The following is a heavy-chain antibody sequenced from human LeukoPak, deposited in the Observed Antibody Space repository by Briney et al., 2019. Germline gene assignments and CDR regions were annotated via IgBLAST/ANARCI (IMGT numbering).Heavy chain of an antibody. CDR2: SRNKVNSYTT. CDR3: ARDLGS. D-gene: IGHD3-16*01. J-gene: IGHJ5*02. CDR1: GGSFSGYY. Sequence: LSLTCAVYGGSFSGYYWSWIRQPPGKGLEWVGRSRNKVNSYTTEYAASVKGRFTISRDDSKNSLYVQMNSLKIEDTAVYYCARDLGSWGQGTLVTVSS. V-gene: IGHV3-72*01.